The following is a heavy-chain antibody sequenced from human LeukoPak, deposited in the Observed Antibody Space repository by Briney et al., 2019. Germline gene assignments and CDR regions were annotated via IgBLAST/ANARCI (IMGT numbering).Heavy chain of an antibody. D-gene: IGHD5-24*01. J-gene: IGHJ6*03. CDR1: GGTFSSYA. CDR2: VIPIFGTA. Sequence: SVKVSCKASGGTFSSYAISWVRQAPGQGLEWMGVVIPIFGTANYAQKFQGGVTITADKSTSTAYMELSSLRSEDTAVYYCARGQLVEMATISSYYMDVWGKGTTVTVSS. V-gene: IGHV1-69*06. CDR3: ARGQLVEMATISSYYMDV.